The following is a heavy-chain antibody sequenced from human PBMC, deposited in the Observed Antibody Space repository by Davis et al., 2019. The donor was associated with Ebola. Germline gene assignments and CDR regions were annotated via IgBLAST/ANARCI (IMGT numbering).Heavy chain of an antibody. CDR1: GGSFSGYY. V-gene: IGHV4-34*01. D-gene: IGHD6-6*01. CDR3: ARLWGWSSSPNWFDP. Sequence: SETLSLTCAVYGGSFSGYYWSWIRQPPGKGLEWIGEINHSGSTNYNPSLKSRVTISVDTSKNQFSLKLSSVTAADTAMYYCARLWGWSSSPNWFDPWGQGTLVTVSS. J-gene: IGHJ5*02. CDR2: INHSGST.